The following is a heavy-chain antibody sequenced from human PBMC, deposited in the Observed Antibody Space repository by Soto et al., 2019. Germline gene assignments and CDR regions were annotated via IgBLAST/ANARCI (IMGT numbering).Heavy chain of an antibody. D-gene: IGHD6-6*01. J-gene: IGHJ6*02. CDR1: GFTFSSYS. V-gene: IGHV3-21*01. CDR2: ISSSSSYI. Sequence: EVQLVESGGGLVKPGGSLRLSCAASGFTFSSYSMNWVRQAPGKGLEWVSSISSSSSYIYYADSVKGRFTISRDNAKNSLYLQMNSLRAEDTAVYYCARQGEAARTNYYYYGMDVWGQGTTVTVSS. CDR3: ARQGEAARTNYYYYGMDV.